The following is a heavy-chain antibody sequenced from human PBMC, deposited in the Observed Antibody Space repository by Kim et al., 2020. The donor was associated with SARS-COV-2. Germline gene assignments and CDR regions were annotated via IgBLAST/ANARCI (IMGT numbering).Heavy chain of an antibody. CDR1: GGSFSGYY. J-gene: IGHJ6*02. D-gene: IGHD3-10*02. CDR2: INHSGST. Sequence: SETLSLTCAVYGGSFSGYYWSWIRQPPGKGLEWIGEINHSGSTNYNPSLKSRVTISVDTSKNQFSLKLSSVTAADTAVYYCARGSVRGVYYYYGMDVWGQGTTVTVSS. CDR3: ARGSVRGVYYYYGMDV. V-gene: IGHV4-34*01.